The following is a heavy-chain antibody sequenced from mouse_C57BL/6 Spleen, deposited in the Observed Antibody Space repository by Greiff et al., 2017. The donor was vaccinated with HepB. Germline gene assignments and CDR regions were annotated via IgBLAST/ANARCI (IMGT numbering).Heavy chain of an antibody. D-gene: IGHD1-1*01. CDR3: TYTVVGDY. CDR2: IRLKSDNYAT. CDR1: GFTFSNYW. V-gene: IGHV6-3*01. Sequence: EVKLVESGGGLVQPGGSMKLSCVASGFTFSNYWMNWVRQSPEKGLEWVAQIRLKSDNYATHYAESVKGRFTISRDYSKSSVYLQMNNLRAEDTGIYYCTYTVVGDYWGQGTSVTVSS. J-gene: IGHJ4*01.